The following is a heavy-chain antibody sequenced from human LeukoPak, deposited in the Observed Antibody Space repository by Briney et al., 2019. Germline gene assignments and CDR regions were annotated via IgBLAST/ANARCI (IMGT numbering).Heavy chain of an antibody. J-gene: IGHJ4*02. V-gene: IGHV3-15*01. CDR1: GFTFSSYG. Sequence: PGGSLRLSCAASGFTFSSYGMRWVRQAPGKGLEWVGRIKSKTDGGTTDYAAPVKGRFTISRDDSKNTLYLQMNSLKTEDTAVYYCTTDNTDGFDYWGQGTLVTVSS. CDR3: TTDNTDGFDY. CDR2: IKSKTDGGTT.